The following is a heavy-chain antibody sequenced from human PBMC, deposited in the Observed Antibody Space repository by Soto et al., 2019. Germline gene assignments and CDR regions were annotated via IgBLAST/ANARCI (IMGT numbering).Heavy chain of an antibody. V-gene: IGHV4-59*08. D-gene: IGHD5-12*01. J-gene: IGHJ5*02. CDR3: ATHSLDSGYVAS. CDR2: IYNSGAR. Sequence: QVQLQESGPGLVKPSEALYLTCNVSGGSIGNLYLSWIRQPPGKGLEWIGYIYNSGARNYHPSLKSRVIMSVDTSRTRFTLAVTSVTAADSSVYYCATHSLDSGYVASWGPGTLVTVSS. CDR1: GGSIGNLY.